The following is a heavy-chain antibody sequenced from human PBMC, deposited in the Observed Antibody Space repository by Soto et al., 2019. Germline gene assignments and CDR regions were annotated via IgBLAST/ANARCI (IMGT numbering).Heavy chain of an antibody. CDR3: ARDRGRPDTALLVGFYYYGMDV. CDR1: GYTFTSYG. J-gene: IGHJ6*02. D-gene: IGHD5-18*01. CDR2: ISAYNGNT. Sequence: ASVKVSCKASGYTFTSYGISWVRQAPGQGLEWMGWISAYNGNTNYAQKLQGRVTMTTDTSTSTAYMELRSLRSDDTAVYYCARDRGRPDTALLVGFYYYGMDVWGQGTTVTVSS. V-gene: IGHV1-18*01.